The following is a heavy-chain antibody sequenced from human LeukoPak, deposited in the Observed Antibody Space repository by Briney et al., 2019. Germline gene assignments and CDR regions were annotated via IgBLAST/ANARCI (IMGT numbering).Heavy chain of an antibody. V-gene: IGHV3-33*01. Sequence: WGSLRLSCAASGFTFSSYGMHWVRQAPGQGLEGVAVIWYDGSNKYYADSVKGRFTIPRDNSKNSLYLQINSLRAEDTGVYYCARSAPLAASSPETWGQGTLVTVSS. CDR3: ARSAPLAASSPET. CDR2: IWYDGSNK. J-gene: IGHJ5*02. D-gene: IGHD6-13*01. CDR1: GFTFSSYG.